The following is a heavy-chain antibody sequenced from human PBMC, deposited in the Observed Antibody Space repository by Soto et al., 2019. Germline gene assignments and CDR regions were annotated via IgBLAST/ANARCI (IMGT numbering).Heavy chain of an antibody. CDR1: GFTFSSYS. D-gene: IGHD3-22*01. CDR2: ISSSSSTI. Sequence: EVQLVESGGGLVQPGGSLRLSCAASGFTFSSYSMNWVRQAPGKGLEWVSYISSSSSTIYYADSVKGRFTISRDNAKNSLYLQMNSPRDEDTAVYYCARGLYYYDSSGYWGYWGQGALVTVSS. J-gene: IGHJ4*02. V-gene: IGHV3-48*02. CDR3: ARGLYYYDSSGYWGY.